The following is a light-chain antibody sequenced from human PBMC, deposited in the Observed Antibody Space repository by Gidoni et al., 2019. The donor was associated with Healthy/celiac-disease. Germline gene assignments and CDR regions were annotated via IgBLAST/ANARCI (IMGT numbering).Light chain of an antibody. Sequence: DIQMTQSPSTLSASVGDRVTITCRASQSISSWLAWYQQKPGKAPKLLIYKASSLESGVPSRFSGSGSGTEFTLTISSLQPYDFATYYCQQYNSYSPTFXQXTKLEIK. J-gene: IGKJ2*01. V-gene: IGKV1-5*03. CDR3: QQYNSYSPT. CDR2: KAS. CDR1: QSISSW.